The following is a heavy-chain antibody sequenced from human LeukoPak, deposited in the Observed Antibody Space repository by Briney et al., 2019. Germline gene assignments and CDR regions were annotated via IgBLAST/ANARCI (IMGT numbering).Heavy chain of an antibody. CDR1: GGSISSYF. J-gene: IGHJ4*02. Sequence: PSETLSLTCTVSGGSISSYFWSWIRQPPGKGLEWIAYIYYSGNTDYNPSLKSRVTMSVDTSKNQFSLKLSSVTAADTAVYYCARGWWCTGGSCYFFDFWGQGTLVTVSS. CDR3: ARGWWCTGGSCYFFDF. D-gene: IGHD2-15*01. V-gene: IGHV4-59*01. CDR2: IYYSGNT.